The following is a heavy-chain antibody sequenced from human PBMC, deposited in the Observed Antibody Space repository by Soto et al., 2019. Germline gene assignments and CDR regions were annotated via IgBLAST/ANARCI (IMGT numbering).Heavy chain of an antibody. Sequence: QVQLVESGGGVVQPGRSLRLSCAASGFTFSSYGMHWVRQAPGKGLEWVAVIWYDGSNKYYADSVKGRFTISRDNSKNTLYLQMNSLRAEDTAVYYCARGWLGFVLETGIDYWGQGTLVNVSS. J-gene: IGHJ4*02. D-gene: IGHD6-19*01. V-gene: IGHV3-33*01. CDR3: ARGWLGFVLETGIDY. CDR2: IWYDGSNK. CDR1: GFTFSSYG.